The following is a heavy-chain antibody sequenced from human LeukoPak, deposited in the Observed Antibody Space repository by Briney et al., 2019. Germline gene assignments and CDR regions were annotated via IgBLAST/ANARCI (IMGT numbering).Heavy chain of an antibody. CDR2: VHPTGGT. Sequence: SETLSLTCSVSGDSIHGYYWSWIRQTAGHGLEWIGRVHPTGGTNFTPSLQSRVTMSVDKSKNHVSLRLTSVTAADTALYFCAREASSGWYGSNWLDPWGQGTLVIVSS. CDR3: AREASSGWYGSNWLDP. D-gene: IGHD6-13*01. J-gene: IGHJ5*02. V-gene: IGHV4-4*07. CDR1: GDSIHGYY.